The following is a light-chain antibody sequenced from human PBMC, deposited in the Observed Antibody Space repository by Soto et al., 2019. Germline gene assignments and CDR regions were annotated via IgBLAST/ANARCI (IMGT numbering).Light chain of an antibody. J-gene: IGKJ4*01. Sequence: EIVLTQSPATLSLSPGEGVTLSCRASQSVNNLAWYQQKPGQAPRLLIYDASNRATGIPARFSGSGSGTDFTLTITYLEPEDFAVYYCQQRANCPLSFGGGTKVEIK. CDR1: QSVNN. CDR3: QQRANCPLS. CDR2: DAS. V-gene: IGKV3-11*01.